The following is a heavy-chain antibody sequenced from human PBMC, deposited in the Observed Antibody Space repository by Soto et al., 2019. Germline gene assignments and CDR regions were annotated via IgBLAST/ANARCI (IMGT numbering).Heavy chain of an antibody. Sequence: QVLLQESGPGLMKPSQTLSLTCTVSGLTISSASYYWSWIRQHPGKALEWVGNIYYNGSTYYSPSLKSRVTLWLDTSKNQFSLTLTSVPAADTAVYYCARYRTSGSWSKFDYWGQGTLVTVSS. J-gene: IGHJ4*02. V-gene: IGHV4-31*03. CDR1: GLTISSASYY. CDR2: IYYNGST. CDR3: ARYRTSGSWSKFDY. D-gene: IGHD6-13*01.